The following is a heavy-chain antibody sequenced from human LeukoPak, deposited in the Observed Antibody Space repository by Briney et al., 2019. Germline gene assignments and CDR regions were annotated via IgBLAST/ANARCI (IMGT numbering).Heavy chain of an antibody. CDR2: VYLIGNT. Sequence: SETLPLTCSVSGYSLSRGYYWAWIRQPPGRGLEWIGTVYLIGNTYYNPSLESRASMSVDTSTNEFSLTLKSVTAADTAVYYCARAGWIITSAIDYWGQGALVTVSS. CDR3: ARAGWIITSAIDY. J-gene: IGHJ4*02. V-gene: IGHV4-38-2*02. CDR1: GYSLSRGYY. D-gene: IGHD3-22*01.